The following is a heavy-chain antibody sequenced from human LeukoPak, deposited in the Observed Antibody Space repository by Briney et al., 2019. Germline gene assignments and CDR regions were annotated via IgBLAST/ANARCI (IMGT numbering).Heavy chain of an antibody. CDR3: ASAEVSPRPFDI. V-gene: IGHV3-66*01. J-gene: IGHJ3*02. Sequence: GGSLRLSCAASGFTVSSNYMSWVRQAPGKGLEWVSVMYSGGSTYYAESVKGRITISRDSSKNTLYLQVNSLRADDTAVYYCASAEVSPRPFDIWGQGTMVTVSS. CDR1: GFTVSSNY. CDR2: MYSGGST.